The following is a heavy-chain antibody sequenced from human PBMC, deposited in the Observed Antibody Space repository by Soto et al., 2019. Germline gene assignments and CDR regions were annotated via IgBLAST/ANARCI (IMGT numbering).Heavy chain of an antibody. Sequence: SETLSLTCTVSGGSISSYYWSWIRQPPGKGLEWIGYIYYSGSTNYNPSLKSRVTISVDTSKNQFSLKLSSVTAADTAVYYCARREYSSGGYYFDYWGQGTLVTVSP. V-gene: IGHV4-59*08. CDR1: GGSISSYY. J-gene: IGHJ4*02. CDR2: IYYSGST. CDR3: ARREYSSGGYYFDY. D-gene: IGHD6-19*01.